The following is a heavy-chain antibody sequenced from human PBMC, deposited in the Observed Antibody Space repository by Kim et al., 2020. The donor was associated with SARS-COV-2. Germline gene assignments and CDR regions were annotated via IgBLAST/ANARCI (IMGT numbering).Heavy chain of an antibody. V-gene: IGHV3-21*01. Sequence: GGSLRLSCAASGFTFSSYSMNWVRQAPGKGLEWVSSISSSSSYIYYADSVKGRFTISRDNAKNSLYLQMNSLRAEDTAVYYCARDPHHYYYYYGMDVWGQGTTVTVSS. CDR2: ISSSSSYI. CDR1: GFTFSSYS. CDR3: ARDPHHYYYYYGMDV. J-gene: IGHJ6*02.